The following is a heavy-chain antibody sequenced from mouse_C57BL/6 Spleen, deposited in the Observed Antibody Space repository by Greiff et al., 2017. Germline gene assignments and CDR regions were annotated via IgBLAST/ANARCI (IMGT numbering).Heavy chain of an antibody. D-gene: IGHD1-1*01. CDR3: AREGLITALVEAMEY. CDR1: GYTFTDYY. CDR2: INPNNGGT. V-gene: IGHV1-26*01. Sequence: EVQLQQSGPELVKPGASVKISCKASGYTFTDYYMNWVKQSPGKSLEWIGDINPNNGGTSYKEKFKGKATLTVDKSSSTAYMELRSLTSEDSAVYYCAREGLITALVEAMEYWGQGTSVTVSS. J-gene: IGHJ4*01.